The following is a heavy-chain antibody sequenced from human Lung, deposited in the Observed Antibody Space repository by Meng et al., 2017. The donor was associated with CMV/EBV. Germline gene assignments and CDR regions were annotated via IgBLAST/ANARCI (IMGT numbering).Heavy chain of an antibody. CDR3: ARDLYCMSTSCYLEYYYYGMDV. CDR2: IYYTGRT. V-gene: IGHV4-59*12. D-gene: IGHD2-2*01. CDR1: CASISTSY. Sequence: CTVPCASISTSYWSWIRQPPGKGPEWIVYIYYTGRTNYNPSLKRRVTISLDTSKNQFSLKLGSVTSADPAVYYCARDLYCMSTSCYLEYYYYGMDVWGQGXTVTVSS. J-gene: IGHJ6*02.